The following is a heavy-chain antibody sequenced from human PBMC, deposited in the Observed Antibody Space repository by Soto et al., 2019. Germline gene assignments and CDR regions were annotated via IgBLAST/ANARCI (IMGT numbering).Heavy chain of an antibody. CDR3: ARDQMVRGSYGMDV. D-gene: IGHD3-10*01. CDR1: GGSISSYY. CDR2: IYYSGST. Sequence: SETLSLTCTVSGGSISSYYWSWIRQPPGKGLEWIGYIYYSGSTNYNPSLKSRVTISVDTSKNQFSLKLSSVTAADTAVYYCARDQMVRGSYGMDVWGQGTTVTVSS. V-gene: IGHV4-59*01. J-gene: IGHJ6*02.